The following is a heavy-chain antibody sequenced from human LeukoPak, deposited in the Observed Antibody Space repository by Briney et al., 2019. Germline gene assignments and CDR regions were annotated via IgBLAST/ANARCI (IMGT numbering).Heavy chain of an antibody. Sequence: SETLSLTCTVSGGSISSYHWSWIRQPPGKGLEWIGYVYYSGSTSYNPSLKSRVTISVDTSKNQFSLKLSSVTAADTAVYYCARDTWTGVDYWGQGTLVTVSS. D-gene: IGHD1-1*01. CDR1: GGSISSYH. V-gene: IGHV4-59*12. CDR3: ARDTWTGVDY. CDR2: VYYSGST. J-gene: IGHJ4*02.